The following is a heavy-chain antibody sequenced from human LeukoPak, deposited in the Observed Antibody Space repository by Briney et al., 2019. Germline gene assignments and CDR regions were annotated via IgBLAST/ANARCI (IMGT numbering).Heavy chain of an antibody. CDR1: GGSISSGGYY. CDR2: IYYSGST. D-gene: IGHD2-2*02. Sequence: SETLSLTCTVSGGSISSGGYYWSWIRQHPGKGLEWIGYIYYSGSTYYNPSLKSRVTISVDTSKNQFSLKLSSVTAADTAVYYCARDCHCSSTGCYTRGWFDPWGQGTLVTVSS. CDR3: ARDCHCSSTGCYTRGWFDP. V-gene: IGHV4-31*03. J-gene: IGHJ5*02.